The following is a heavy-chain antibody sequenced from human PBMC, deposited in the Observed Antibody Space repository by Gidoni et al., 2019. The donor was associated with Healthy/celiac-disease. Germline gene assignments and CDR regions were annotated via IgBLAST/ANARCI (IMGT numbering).Heavy chain of an antibody. J-gene: IGHJ4*02. Sequence: QVQLVESGGGVVQPGRSLSLSCASSGFPFSASALHWVRQAPGKGLEWVAVISYDGSNKYYADSVKGRFTISRDNSKNTLYLQMNSLRAEDTAVYYCARDVEVGVNTAMVTDYFDYWGQGTLVTVSS. CDR1: GFPFSASA. CDR3: ARDVEVGVNTAMVTDYFDY. V-gene: IGHV3-30-3*01. D-gene: IGHD5-18*01. CDR2: ISYDGSNK.